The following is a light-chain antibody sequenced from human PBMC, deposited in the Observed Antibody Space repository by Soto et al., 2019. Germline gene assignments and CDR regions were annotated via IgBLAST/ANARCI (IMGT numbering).Light chain of an antibody. CDR3: QQYNKWPPVWT. CDR2: GAS. J-gene: IGKJ1*01. CDR1: QSVSRD. Sequence: EIVMTQSPVTLSVSPGERATLSCRASQSVSRDLAWYQQKPGQAPRLLIYGASTRATGIPARFSGSGSGTEFTLTISSLQSEDFAVYYCQQYNKWPPVWTFGQGTKVEIK. V-gene: IGKV3-15*01.